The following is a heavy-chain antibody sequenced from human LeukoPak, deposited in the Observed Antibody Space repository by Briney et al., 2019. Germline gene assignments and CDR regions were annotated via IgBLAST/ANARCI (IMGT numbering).Heavy chain of an antibody. CDR3: AKEGYGELVSFDY. D-gene: IGHD4-17*01. CDR1: GFTFSSYG. Sequence: GGTLRLSCAASGFTFSSYGMSWVRQAPGKGLEWVSAISGSGGSTYYADPVKGRFTISRDNSKNTLYLQMNSLRAEDTAVYYCAKEGYGELVSFDYWGQGTLVTVSS. J-gene: IGHJ4*02. CDR2: ISGSGGST. V-gene: IGHV3-23*01.